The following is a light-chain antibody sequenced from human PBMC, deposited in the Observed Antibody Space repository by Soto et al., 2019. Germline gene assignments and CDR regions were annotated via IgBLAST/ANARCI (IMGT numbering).Light chain of an antibody. Sequence: DIVMTQSPEYLSVSLGERATINCKSIQNVLYSSHNKNLIAWYQQKPGQPPKLLIYWASTRESGVPDRFSVSGSGRDFTLTISSLQAEDVAVYYCQQYYSPPRYTFGQGTRLEIK. CDR2: WAS. CDR3: QQYYSPPRYT. J-gene: IGKJ2*01. CDR1: QNVLYSSHNKNL. V-gene: IGKV4-1*01.